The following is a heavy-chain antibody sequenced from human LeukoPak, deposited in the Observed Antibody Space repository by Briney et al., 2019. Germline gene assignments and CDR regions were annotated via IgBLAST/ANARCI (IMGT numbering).Heavy chain of an antibody. V-gene: IGHV1-2*06. Sequence: ASVKVSCKASGYSFSGHYIHWVRQAPGQGLEWMGQINPNSAASHYAQKFQDRVTMTSDTSISTAYMELRSLRSDDTAVYYCARTQMRTVFDYWGQGTLVTVSS. CDR1: GYSFSGHY. J-gene: IGHJ4*02. CDR2: INPNSAAS. D-gene: IGHD1-14*01. CDR3: ARTQMRTVFDY.